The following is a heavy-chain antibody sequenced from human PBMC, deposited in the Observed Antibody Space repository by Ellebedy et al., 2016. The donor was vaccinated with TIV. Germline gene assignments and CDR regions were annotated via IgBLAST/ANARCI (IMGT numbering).Heavy chain of an antibody. V-gene: IGHV3-33*01. CDR1: GFTFSNYG. CDR2: VWYDGSHT. J-gene: IGHJ4*02. D-gene: IGHD2-2*01. CDR3: ARDPRVVIPAAMDY. Sequence: GESLKISCTASGFTFSNYGMPWVRQAPGKGLEWVAVVWYDGSHTYYADSVKGRFTISRDDSRRTLSLQMDSLRPEDTAVYYCARDPRVVIPAAMDYWGQGTRVTVAS.